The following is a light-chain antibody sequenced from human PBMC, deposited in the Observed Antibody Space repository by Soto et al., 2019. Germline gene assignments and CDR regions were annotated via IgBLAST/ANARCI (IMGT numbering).Light chain of an antibody. CDR1: QSVSSN. J-gene: IGKJ1*01. CDR2: GAS. Sequence: EIVMTQSPATLSVSPGERATLSCRASQSVSSNLAWYQQKPGQAPRLLIYGASTRATGIPARFSGSGSGTEFTLNISSLQSEDFAVYYCQQYNDWLTWTFGHGTKVEIK. CDR3: QQYNDWLTWT. V-gene: IGKV3-15*01.